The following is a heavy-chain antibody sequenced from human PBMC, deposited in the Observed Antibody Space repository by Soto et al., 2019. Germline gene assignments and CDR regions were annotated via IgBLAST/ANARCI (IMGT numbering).Heavy chain of an antibody. J-gene: IGHJ6*02. CDR1: GFTFSSYS. CDR2: ISSSSSTI. CDR3: ARDGGGSGRIPMQYYYYYGMDV. D-gene: IGHD1-26*01. V-gene: IGHV3-48*01. Sequence: PGGSLRLSCAASGFTFSSYSMNWVRQAPGKGLEWVSYISSSSSTIYYADSVKGRFTISRDNAKNSLYLQMNSLRAEDTAVYYCARDGGGSGRIPMQYYYYYGMDVWGQGTTVTVSS.